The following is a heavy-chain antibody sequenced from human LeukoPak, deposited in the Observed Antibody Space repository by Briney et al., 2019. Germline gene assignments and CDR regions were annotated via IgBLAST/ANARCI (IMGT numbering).Heavy chain of an antibody. V-gene: IGHV3-33*01. Sequence: PGGSLRLSCAASGFTFSSYGMHWVRQAPGKGLEWVAVIWYDGSNKYYADSVKGRFTISRDNSKNTLYLQMNSLRAEDTAVYYCARETPDILTGYPPDYWGQGTLVTVSS. CDR3: ARETPDILTGYPPDY. CDR1: GFTFSSYG. J-gene: IGHJ4*02. CDR2: IWYDGSNK. D-gene: IGHD3-9*01.